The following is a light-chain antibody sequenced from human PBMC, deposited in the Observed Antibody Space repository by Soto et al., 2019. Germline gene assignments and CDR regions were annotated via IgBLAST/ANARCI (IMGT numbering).Light chain of an antibody. CDR3: QQSLTTPWT. J-gene: IGKJ1*01. V-gene: IGKV1-39*01. Sequence: DIQMTQSPSSLSASIGDRVTITCRASRSILNSLHWYQQKPGKGPELLVYSASVLQSGLPPRFSAGGSGTHFTLTISSLQPEDCATYYCQQSLTTPWTFGQGTRVEI. CDR1: RSILNS. CDR2: SAS.